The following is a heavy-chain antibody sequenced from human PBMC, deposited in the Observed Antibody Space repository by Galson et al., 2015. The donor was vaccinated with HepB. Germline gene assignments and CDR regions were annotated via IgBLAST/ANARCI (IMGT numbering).Heavy chain of an antibody. D-gene: IGHD3-10*01. CDR1: GYPLTAYY. J-gene: IGHJ6*03. V-gene: IGHV1-2*02. Sequence: SVQVPCKASGYPLTAYYLHWVRQAPGQGLEWMGWINPNSGYTNYAQNFQGRVTMTRDTSINTAYMELSRLTSDDTAVYYCARKVRALGDYYYIDVCGKGTTVTVSS. CDR2: INPNSGYT. CDR3: ARKVRALGDYYYIDV.